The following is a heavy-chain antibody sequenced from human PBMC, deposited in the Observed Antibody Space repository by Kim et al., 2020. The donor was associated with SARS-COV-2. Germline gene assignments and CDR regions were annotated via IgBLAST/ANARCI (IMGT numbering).Heavy chain of an antibody. J-gene: IGHJ4*02. V-gene: IGHV3-30*07. D-gene: IGHD3-10*01. CDR3: ARGGYYGSGSFPDY. Sequence: DSVEGRFTISRDDSKNTLYLQMNSLRAEDTALYYCARGGYYGSGSFPDYGGRGTLVTVSS.